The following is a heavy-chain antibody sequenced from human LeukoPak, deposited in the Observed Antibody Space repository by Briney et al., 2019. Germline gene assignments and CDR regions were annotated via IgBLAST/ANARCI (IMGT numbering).Heavy chain of an antibody. CDR1: GGSFSGYY. CDR2: INHSGST. V-gene: IGHV4-34*01. Sequence: PSETLSLTCAVYGGSFSGYYWSWIRQPPGKGLEWIGEINHSGSTNYNPSLKSRVTISVDTSKNQFSLKLSSVTAADTAVYYCARRVVAQPFDYWGQGTLVTVSS. J-gene: IGHJ4*02. D-gene: IGHD2-2*01. CDR3: ARRVVAQPFDY.